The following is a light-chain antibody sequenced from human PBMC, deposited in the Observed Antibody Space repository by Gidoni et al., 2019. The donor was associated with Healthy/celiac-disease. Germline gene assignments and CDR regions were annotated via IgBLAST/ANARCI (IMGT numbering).Light chain of an antibody. CDR1: KSLLHSNGYNY. V-gene: IGKV2-28*01. J-gene: IGKJ1*01. CDR2: LGS. CDR3: MQALQTPRT. Sequence: MVMTKSQLPLPVTPGEPASISCRSSKSLLHSNGYNYLDWYLQKPGQSPQLLIYLGSNRASGVPDRFSGSGSGTDFTLKISRVEAEDVGVYYCMQALQTPRTFGQGTKVEIK.